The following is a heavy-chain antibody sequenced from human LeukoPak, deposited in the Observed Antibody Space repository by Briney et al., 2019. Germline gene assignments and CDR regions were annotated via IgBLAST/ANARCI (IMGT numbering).Heavy chain of an antibody. D-gene: IGHD1-26*01. CDR1: GFTFSSYA. Sequence: GGSLRLSCAASGFTFSSYAMSWVRQAPGKGLEWVSAISGSGGSTYYADSVKGRFTISRDNSKNTLYLQMNSLRAEDTAVYYCARDPTNLVGAYFDYWGQGTLVTVSS. CDR3: ARDPTNLVGAYFDY. V-gene: IGHV3-23*01. J-gene: IGHJ4*02. CDR2: ISGSGGST.